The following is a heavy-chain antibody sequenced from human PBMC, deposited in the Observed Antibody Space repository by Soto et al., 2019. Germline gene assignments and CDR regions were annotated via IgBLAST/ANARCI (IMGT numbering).Heavy chain of an antibody. V-gene: IGHV3-53*01. CDR3: ARVLYYYDSSGYYSDAFDI. D-gene: IGHD3-22*01. J-gene: IGHJ3*02. CDR2: IYSGGST. CDR1: GFTVSSNY. Sequence: GGSLRLSCAASGFTVSSNYMSWVRQAPGKGPEWVSVIYSGGSTCYADSVKGRFTISRDNSKNTLYLQMNSLRAEDTAGYYCARVLYYYDSSGYYSDAFDIWGQGTMVTVSS.